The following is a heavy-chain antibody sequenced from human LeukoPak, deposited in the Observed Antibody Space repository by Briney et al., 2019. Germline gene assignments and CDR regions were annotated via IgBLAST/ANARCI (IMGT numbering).Heavy chain of an antibody. CDR3: ARGETYCSGGSCYGYWFDP. D-gene: IGHD2-15*01. CDR2: MNPNSGNT. Sequence: GASVKVSCKASGYTFTSYDINWVRQATGQGREWMGWMNPNSGNTGYAQKFQGRVTMTRNTSISTAYMELSSLRSEDTAVYYCARGETYCSGGSCYGYWFDPWGQGTLVTVSS. CDR1: GYTFTSYD. J-gene: IGHJ5*02. V-gene: IGHV1-8*01.